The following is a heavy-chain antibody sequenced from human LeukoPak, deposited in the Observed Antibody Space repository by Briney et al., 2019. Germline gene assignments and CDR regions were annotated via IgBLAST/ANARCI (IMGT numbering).Heavy chain of an antibody. CDR3: ARDRVGSGWPRPWYFEF. Sequence: ASVKVSCKPSGYTFTGYYSHWVRQAPGQGLERMGWINPNTGATIYAEKFQGRVTMTRDTSIDTAYMEMRSLRSDDTAVYYCARDRVGSGWPRPWYFEFWGQGTLITVSS. CDR1: GYTFTGYY. D-gene: IGHD6-19*01. CDR2: INPNTGAT. V-gene: IGHV1-2*02. J-gene: IGHJ4*02.